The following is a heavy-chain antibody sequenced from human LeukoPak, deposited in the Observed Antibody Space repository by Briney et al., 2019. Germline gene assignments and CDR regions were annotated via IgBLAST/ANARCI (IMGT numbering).Heavy chain of an antibody. D-gene: IGHD6-19*01. CDR3: ARSSGSGWYKDYYYYYGMDV. CDR1: GYTFTSYG. CDR2: ISAYNGNT. V-gene: IGHV1-18*01. Sequence: ASVKVSCKASGYTFTSYGISWVRQAPGQGLEWMGCISAYNGNTNYAQKLQGRVTMTTDTSTSTAYMELRSLRSDDTAVYYCARSSGSGWYKDYYYYYGMDVWGQGTTVTVSS. J-gene: IGHJ6*02.